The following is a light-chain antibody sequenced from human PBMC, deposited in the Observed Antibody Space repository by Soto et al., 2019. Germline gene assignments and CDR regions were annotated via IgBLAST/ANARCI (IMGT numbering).Light chain of an antibody. J-gene: IGLJ1*01. CDR2: QDN. Sequence: SYELTQPPSVSVSTGQTATVTCSGDKLGDKYVCWYQQRPGQSPVLVIYQDNKRPSGIPERFSGSNSGNTATLTISGTQSMDEANYYCQAWDSNTYVFGSGTKVTVL. CDR3: QAWDSNTYV. V-gene: IGLV3-1*01. CDR1: KLGDKY.